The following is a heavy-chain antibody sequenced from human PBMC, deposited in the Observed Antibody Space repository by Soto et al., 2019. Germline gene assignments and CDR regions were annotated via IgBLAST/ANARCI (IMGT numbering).Heavy chain of an antibody. CDR1: GFTFSSYG. CDR2: ISYDGSNK. J-gene: IGHJ6*02. V-gene: IGHV3-30*18. CDR3: AKVSGSGSYYNDYYGMDV. D-gene: IGHD3-10*01. Sequence: QVQLVESGGGVVQPGRSLRLSCAASGFTFSSYGMQWVRQAPGKGLEWVAVISYDGSNKYYADSVKGRFTIARDNSKNTLYLQMNSLRAEDTAVYYCAKVSGSGSYYNDYYGMDVWGHGTTVTVSS.